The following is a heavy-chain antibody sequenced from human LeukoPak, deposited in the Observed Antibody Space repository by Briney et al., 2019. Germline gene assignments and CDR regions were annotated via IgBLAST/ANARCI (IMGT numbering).Heavy chain of an antibody. J-gene: IGHJ4*02. Sequence: ASVTVSCKVSGYTLTELSMHWVRQAPGKGLEWMGGFDPEDGETIYAQKFQGRVTMTEHTSTDTAYMELSSLRSEDTAVYYCATDRYGSGFPPDYWGQGTLVTVSS. CDR1: GYTLTELS. CDR2: FDPEDGET. V-gene: IGHV1-24*01. D-gene: IGHD3-10*01. CDR3: ATDRYGSGFPPDY.